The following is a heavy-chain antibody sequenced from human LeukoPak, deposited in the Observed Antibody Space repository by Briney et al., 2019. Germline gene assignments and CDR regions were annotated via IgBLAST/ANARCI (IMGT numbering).Heavy chain of an antibody. CDR1: GGAFSSYA. V-gene: IGHV1-69*13. CDR3: ARFYYGSGSYWGGYYFDY. D-gene: IGHD3-10*01. Sequence: ASVKVSCKAPGGAFSSYAISWVRQAPGQGLEWMGGIIPIFGTANYAQKFQGRVTITADESTSTAYMELSSLRSEDTAVYYCARFYYGSGSYWGGYYFDYWGQGTLVTVSS. J-gene: IGHJ4*02. CDR2: IIPIFGTA.